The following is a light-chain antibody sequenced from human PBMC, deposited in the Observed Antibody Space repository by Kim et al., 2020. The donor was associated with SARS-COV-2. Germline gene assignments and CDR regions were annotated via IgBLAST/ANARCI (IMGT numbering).Light chain of an antibody. V-gene: IGLV2-14*03. CDR2: DVS. CDR3: SSYTSSSTWV. J-gene: IGLJ3*02. CDR1: SSDVGVYNY. Sequence: GQSTTISCTGTSSDVGVYNYASWYQQHPGKAPKLMIYDVSNRPSGVSNRFSGSKSGNTASLTISGLQAEDEADYYCSSYTSSSTWVFGGGTKLTVL.